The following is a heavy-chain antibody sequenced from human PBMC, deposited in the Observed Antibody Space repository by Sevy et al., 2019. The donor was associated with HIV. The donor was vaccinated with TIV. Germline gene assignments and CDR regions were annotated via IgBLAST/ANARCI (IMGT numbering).Heavy chain of an antibody. J-gene: IGHJ3*02. D-gene: IGHD5-12*01. Sequence: GGSLRLSCAASGFTFSSSNMNWVRQAPGKGLEWVSSISSSSSYIYYADSLKGRFTTSRDNAKNSLYLQMNSLSAEDTAVYYCARDEATGIAFDIWGQGTMVTVSS. V-gene: IGHV3-21*01. CDR3: ARDEATGIAFDI. CDR2: ISSSSSYI. CDR1: GFTFSSSN.